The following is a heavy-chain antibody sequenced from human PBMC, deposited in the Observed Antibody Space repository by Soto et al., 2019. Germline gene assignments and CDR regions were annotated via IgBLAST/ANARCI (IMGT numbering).Heavy chain of an antibody. CDR3: ARPPGDGDYRLEY. J-gene: IGHJ4*02. CDR1: GFTFSTYA. CDR2: ISYDGTNK. D-gene: IGHD4-17*01. V-gene: IGHV3-30-3*01. Sequence: QVQLVESGGGVVQPGRSLRLSCAASGFTFSTYAMHWVRQAPGKGLEWVAVISYDGTNKYYPDSVKGRFTISRDNSKNTLYLQMNSLRAEDTAVYYCARPPGDGDYRLEYWGQGTLVTVSS.